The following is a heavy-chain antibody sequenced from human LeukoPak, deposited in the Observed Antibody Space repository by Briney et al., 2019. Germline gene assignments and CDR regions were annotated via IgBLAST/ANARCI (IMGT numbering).Heavy chain of an antibody. CDR2: MNPNSGNT. J-gene: IGHJ5*02. D-gene: IGHD3-9*01. CDR1: GYTFTGYY. Sequence: ASVKVSCKASGYTFTGYYMHWVRQAPGQGLEWMGWMNPNSGNTGYAQKFQGRVTMTRNTSISTAYMELSSLRSEDTAVYYCARTPLLAYYDILTGYLTDGWFDPWGQGTLVTVSS. CDR3: ARTPLLAYYDILTGYLTDGWFDP. V-gene: IGHV1-8*02.